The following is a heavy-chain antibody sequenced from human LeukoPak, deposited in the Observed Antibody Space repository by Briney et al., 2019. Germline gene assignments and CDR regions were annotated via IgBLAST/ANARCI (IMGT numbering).Heavy chain of an antibody. CDR3: ARSTVTPSAFDI. V-gene: IGHV4-59*01. J-gene: IGHJ3*02. D-gene: IGHD4-17*01. CDR1: GGSISSYY. Sequence: SETLSLTCTVSGGSISSYYWSWIRQPPGKGLEWIGYIYYSGSTNYNPSLKSRVTISVDTSRNQFSLKLRSVTAADTAVYYCARSTVTPSAFDIWGQGTMVTVSS. CDR2: IYYSGST.